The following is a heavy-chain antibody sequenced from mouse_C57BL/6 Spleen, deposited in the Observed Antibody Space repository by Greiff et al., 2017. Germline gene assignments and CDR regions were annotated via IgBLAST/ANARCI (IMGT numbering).Heavy chain of an antibody. CDR1: GYAFSSYW. CDR2: IYPGDGDT. CDR3: ARCDTTVVAPPYYFDY. V-gene: IGHV1-80*01. Sequence: QVQLKQSGAELVKPGASVTISCKASGYAFSSYWMNWVKQRPGKGLEWIGQIYPGDGDTNYNGKFKGKATLTADKSSSTAYMQLSSLTSEDSAVYFCARCDTTVVAPPYYFDYWGQGTTLTVSS. J-gene: IGHJ2*01. D-gene: IGHD1-1*01.